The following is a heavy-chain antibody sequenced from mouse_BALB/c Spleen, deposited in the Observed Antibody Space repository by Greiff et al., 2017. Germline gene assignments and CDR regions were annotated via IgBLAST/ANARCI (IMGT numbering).Heavy chain of an antibody. V-gene: IGHV3-2*02. CDR2: ISYSGST. CDR3: ARSSWAMDY. Sequence: EVQLVESGPGLVKPSQSLSLTCTVTGYSITSDYAWNWIRQFPGNKLEWMGYISYSGSTSYNPSLKSRISITRDTSKNQFFLQLNSVTTEDTATYYCARSSWAMDYWGQGTSVTVSS. J-gene: IGHJ4*01. CDR1: GYSITSDYA.